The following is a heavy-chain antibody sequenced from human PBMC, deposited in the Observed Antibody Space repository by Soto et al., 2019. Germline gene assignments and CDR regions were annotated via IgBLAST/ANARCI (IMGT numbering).Heavy chain of an antibody. V-gene: IGHV3-48*01. Sequence: GGSLRLSCAASGFTFSSYSMNWVRQAPGKGLEWVSYISSSSSTIYYADSVKGRFTISRDNAKNSLYLQMNSLRAEDTAVYYCAREYCSSTSCLNWFDHWGQGTLVTVSS. CDR2: ISSSSSTI. CDR3: AREYCSSTSCLNWFDH. J-gene: IGHJ5*02. CDR1: GFTFSSYS. D-gene: IGHD2-2*01.